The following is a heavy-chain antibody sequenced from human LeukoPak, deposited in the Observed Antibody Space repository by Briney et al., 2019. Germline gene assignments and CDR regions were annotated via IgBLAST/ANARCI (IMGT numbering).Heavy chain of an antibody. CDR3: AREIYTGYSSSLFDY. V-gene: IGHV1-18*01. CDR1: GYTFTSYG. CDR2: ISAYNGNT. J-gene: IGHJ4*02. D-gene: IGHD6-13*01. Sequence: ASVKVSCKASGYTFTSYGISWVRQAPGQGLEWMGWISAYNGNTNYAQKFQGRVTMTRDTSISTAYMELSRLRSDDTAVYYCAREIYTGYSSSLFDYWGQGTLVTVSS.